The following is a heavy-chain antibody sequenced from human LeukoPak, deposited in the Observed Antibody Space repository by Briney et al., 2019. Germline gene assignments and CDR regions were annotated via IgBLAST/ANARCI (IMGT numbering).Heavy chain of an antibody. CDR2: INWSGDTT. CDR3: TKDSSVPFGITD. Sequence: PGGSLRLSCAASGFTFEDHGMSWVRQAPGKGLEWVSGINWSGDTTGFADSVQGRFTISRDNAKNSLYLQMSSLRAEDTAVYYCTKDSSVPFGITDWGQGTLVTVSS. V-gene: IGHV3-20*04. D-gene: IGHD5/OR15-5a*01. CDR1: GFTFEDHG. J-gene: IGHJ4*02.